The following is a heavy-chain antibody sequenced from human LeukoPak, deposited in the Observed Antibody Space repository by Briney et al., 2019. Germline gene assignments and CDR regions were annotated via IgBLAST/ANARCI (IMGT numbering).Heavy chain of an antibody. CDR1: GGSFSGYY. V-gene: IGHV4-34*01. D-gene: IGHD3-10*01. J-gene: IGHJ4*02. Sequence: SETLSLTCAVYGGSFSGYYWNWIRQVPGKGLEWIGEINHSASARYSPSLKSRVTMSVDTSKNQFSLKLSSVTAADTAVYYCAXXXXXXYGDAPLHFDYWGQGTLVTVSS. CDR2: INHSASA. CDR3: AXXXXXXYGDAPLHFDY.